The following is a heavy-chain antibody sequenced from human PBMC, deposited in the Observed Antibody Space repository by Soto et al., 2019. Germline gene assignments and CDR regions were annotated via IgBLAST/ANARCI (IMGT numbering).Heavy chain of an antibody. CDR2: LIPIFGTA. V-gene: IGHV1-69*05. CDR3: ASDRPNCRRGSCYGYYYGMDV. D-gene: IGHD2-15*01. J-gene: IGHJ6*02. CDR1: GGTFSSYA. Sequence: QVQLVQSGAEVTKPGSSVKVSCKASGGTFSSYAISWVRQAPGQGLEWMGGLIPIFGTANYAQKFQGRVTITTDESTSTSYMELSSLRSEATAVYYCASDRPNCRRGSCYGYYYGMDVWGQGTTVTVSS.